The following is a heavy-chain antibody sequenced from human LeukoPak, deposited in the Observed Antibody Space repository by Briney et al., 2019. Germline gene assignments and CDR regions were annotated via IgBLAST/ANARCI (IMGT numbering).Heavy chain of an antibody. CDR3: ARIAVAGPAYYFDY. CDR2: IIPIFGTA. D-gene: IGHD6-19*01. J-gene: IGHJ4*02. CDR1: GGTFSSYA. Sequence: SVQVSCKASGGTFSSYAISWVRQAPGQGLERMGGIIPIFGTANYAQKFQGRVTITADESTSTAYMELSSLRSEDTAVYYCARIAVAGPAYYFDYWGQGTLVTVSS. V-gene: IGHV1-69*01.